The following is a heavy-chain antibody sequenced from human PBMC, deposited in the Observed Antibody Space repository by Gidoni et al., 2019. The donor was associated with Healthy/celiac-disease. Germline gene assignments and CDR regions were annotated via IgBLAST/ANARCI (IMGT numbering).Heavy chain of an antibody. J-gene: IGHJ4*02. CDR1: GGSISSSSYY. V-gene: IGHV4-39*01. Sequence: QLQLQESGPGLVKPSETLSLTCTVSGGSISSSSYYWGWIRQPPGKGLEWIGSIYYSGSTYQNPPLKSQGTIAVETSKKQFSLKLSFVSAADTAVDYWEVGGGELGYCSGGSCKHARRWGSFDYWGQGTLVTVSS. CDR3: EVGGGELGYCSGGSCKHARRWGSFDY. D-gene: IGHD2-15*01. CDR2: IYYSGST.